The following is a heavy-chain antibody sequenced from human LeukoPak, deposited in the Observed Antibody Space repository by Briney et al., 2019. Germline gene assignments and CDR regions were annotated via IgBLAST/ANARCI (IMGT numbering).Heavy chain of an antibody. CDR3: ATVTTRIYYYYGMDV. J-gene: IGHJ6*02. Sequence: GGSLRLSCAASGFTFSSYAMSWVRQAPGKGLEWVSAISGSGGSTYYADSVKGRFTISRDNSKNTLYLQMNSLRAEDTAVYYCATVTTRIYYYYGMDVWGQGTTVTVSS. D-gene: IGHD4-11*01. V-gene: IGHV3-23*01. CDR1: GFTFSSYA. CDR2: ISGSGGST.